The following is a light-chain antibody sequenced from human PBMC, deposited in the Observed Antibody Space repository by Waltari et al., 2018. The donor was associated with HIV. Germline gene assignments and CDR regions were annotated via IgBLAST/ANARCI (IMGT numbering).Light chain of an antibody. Sequence: SSDLPQAPSVSVALSQTVRFTCQGARPRTYYQTWYQQKPRQAPVIVIYGKNNRLSGIPDRFSGSSSGDTASLTITGAQAEDEADYYCSSRDSSGTHVLFGGGTKLTVL. CDR1: RPRTYY. CDR3: SSRDSSGTHVL. J-gene: IGLJ2*01. CDR2: GKN. V-gene: IGLV3-19*01.